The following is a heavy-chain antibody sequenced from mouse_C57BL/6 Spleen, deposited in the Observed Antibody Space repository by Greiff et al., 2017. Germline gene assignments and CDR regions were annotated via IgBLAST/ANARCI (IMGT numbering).Heavy chain of an antibody. CDR1: GYTFTDYE. CDR2: IDPATGGT. J-gene: IGHJ1*03. D-gene: IGHD4-1*01. CDR3: TGTETRWDGYFDV. V-gene: IGHV1-15*01. Sequence: VQLQQSGAELVRPGASVTLSCKASGYTFTDYEMHWVKQTPVHGLEWIGAIDPATGGTAYNQKFKGKAILTADKSSSTAYMGLRSLTSEDSAVYYCTGTETRWDGYFDVWGTGTSVTVSS.